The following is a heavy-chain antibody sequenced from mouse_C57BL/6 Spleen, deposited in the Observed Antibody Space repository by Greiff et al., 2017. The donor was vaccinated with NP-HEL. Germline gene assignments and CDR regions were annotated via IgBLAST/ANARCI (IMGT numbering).Heavy chain of an antibody. V-gene: IGHV1-39*01. CDR1: GYSFTDYN. D-gene: IGHD2-3*01. CDR2: INPNYGTT. CDR3: AREDDGYYAWFAY. Sequence: EVQLQQSGPELVKPGASVKISCKASGYSFTDYNMNWVKQSHGKSLEWIGVINPNYGTTSYNQKFKGKATLTVDQSSSTAYMQLNSLTSEDSEVYDCAREDDGYYAWFAYWGQGTLVTVSA. J-gene: IGHJ3*01.